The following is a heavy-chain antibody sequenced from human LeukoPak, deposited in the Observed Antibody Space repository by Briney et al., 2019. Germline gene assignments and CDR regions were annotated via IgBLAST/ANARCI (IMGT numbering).Heavy chain of an antibody. Sequence: SETLSLTCTVSGGSISSYYWSWIRQPPGKGLEWIGYIYYSGSTNYNPPLKSRVTISVDTSKNQFSLKLSSVTAADTAVYYCAGVSHIAALAYWGQGTLVTVSS. CDR2: IYYSGST. J-gene: IGHJ4*02. D-gene: IGHD6-6*01. CDR3: AGVSHIAALAY. V-gene: IGHV4-59*01. CDR1: GGSISSYY.